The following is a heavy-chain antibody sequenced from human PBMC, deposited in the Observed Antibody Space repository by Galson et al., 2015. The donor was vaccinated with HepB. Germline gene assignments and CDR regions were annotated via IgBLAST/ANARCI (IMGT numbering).Heavy chain of an antibody. Sequence: CAISGDSVSSNSAAWNWIRQSPSRGLEWLGRTYYRSKWYNDYAVSVKSRITINPDTSKNQFSLQLNSVTPEDTAVYYCARGGIQLWLNAYDAFDIWGQGTMVTVSS. CDR2: TYYRSKWYN. J-gene: IGHJ3*02. CDR3: ARGGIQLWLNAYDAFDI. CDR1: GDSVSSNSAA. V-gene: IGHV6-1*01. D-gene: IGHD5-18*01.